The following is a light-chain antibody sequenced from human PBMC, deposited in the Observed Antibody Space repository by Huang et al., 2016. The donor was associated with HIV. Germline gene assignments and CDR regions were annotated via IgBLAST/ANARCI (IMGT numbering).Light chain of an antibody. V-gene: IGKV3-20*01. CDR3: QQYGSSPLS. J-gene: IGKJ3*01. Sequence: ELVLTQSPGTLSLSPGERATPSCRASQSVSSSYLAWYQQKPRQAPRLLIYGASSRAIVIPDRFIGSGSGTDFTLTISRLEPEDFAVYYCQQYGSSPLSFGPGTKVDIK. CDR1: QSVSSSY. CDR2: GAS.